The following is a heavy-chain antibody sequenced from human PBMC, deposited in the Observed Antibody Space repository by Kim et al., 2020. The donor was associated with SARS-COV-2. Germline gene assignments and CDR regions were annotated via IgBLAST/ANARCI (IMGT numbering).Heavy chain of an antibody. V-gene: IGHV3-23*01. Sequence: GGSLRLSCAASGFTFSSYAMSWVRQAPGKGLEWVSAISGSGGSTYYADSVKGRFTIPRDNSKNTLYLQMNSLRAEDTAVYYCAKDYCGSSLNGFDPWGQGTLVSVSS. CDR3: AKDYCGSSLNGFDP. CDR2: ISGSGGST. D-gene: IGHD1-26*01. CDR1: GFTFSSYA. J-gene: IGHJ5*02.